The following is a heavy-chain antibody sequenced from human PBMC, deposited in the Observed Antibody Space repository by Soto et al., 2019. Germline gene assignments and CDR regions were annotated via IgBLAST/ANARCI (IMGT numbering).Heavy chain of an antibody. CDR1: GGSISSNY. CDR2: IYYPGST. CDR3: ATSSPNPIFGVVPSRGLDV. Sequence: AETLSLTCTVSGGSISSNYWSWVRQPPGKGLEWIGYIYYPGSTNFNPSLKNRVIISVHTSKNQFSLKLRSVTAADTAVYYCATSSPNPIFGVVPSRGLDVWGKGTTDTLS. D-gene: IGHD3-3*01. J-gene: IGHJ6*04. V-gene: IGHV4-59*01.